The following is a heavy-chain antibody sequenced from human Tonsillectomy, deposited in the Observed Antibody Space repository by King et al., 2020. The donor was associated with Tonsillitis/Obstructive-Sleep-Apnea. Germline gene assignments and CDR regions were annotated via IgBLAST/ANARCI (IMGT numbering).Heavy chain of an antibody. CDR1: GFTFSSYS. CDR3: AREGGFNAFDI. V-gene: IGHV3-21*01. Sequence: VQLVESGGGLVKPGGSLRLSCAASGFTFSSYSMNWVRQAPGKGLEWVSSISSSSSYIYYADSVKGRFTIPRDNAKNSLYLQMNRLRAEDTAVYYCAREGGFNAFDIWGQGKMVTVSS. CDR2: ISSSSSYI. J-gene: IGHJ3*02. D-gene: IGHD2-15*01.